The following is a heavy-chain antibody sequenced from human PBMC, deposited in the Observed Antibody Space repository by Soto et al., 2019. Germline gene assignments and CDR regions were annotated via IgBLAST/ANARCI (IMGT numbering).Heavy chain of an antibody. CDR2: ISSSTSHT. V-gene: IGHV3-11*05. Sequence: LSLTCAVYGGSFSGYYMTWIRQAPGTGLEWVSYISSSTSHTNYADSVKGRFTISRDNAKNSLFLQMNSLRAEDTAVYYCARGRGAAADYFDFWGQGTLVTVLL. D-gene: IGHD6-13*01. CDR1: GGSFSGYY. J-gene: IGHJ4*02. CDR3: ARGRGAAADYFDF.